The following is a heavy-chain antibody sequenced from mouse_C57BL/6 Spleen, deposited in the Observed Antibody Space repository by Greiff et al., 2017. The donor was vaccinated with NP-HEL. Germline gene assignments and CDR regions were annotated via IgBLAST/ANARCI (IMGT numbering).Heavy chain of an antibody. CDR1: GFTFSSYA. CDR2: ISSGGDYI. D-gene: IGHD2-5*01. Sequence: DVMLVESGEGLVKPGGSLKLSCAASGFTFSSYAMSWVRQTPEKRLEWVAYISSGGDYIYYADTVKGRFTISRDNARNTLYLQMSSLKSEDTAMYYCTRAYYSNLWYFDVWGTGTTVTVSS. J-gene: IGHJ1*03. CDR3: TRAYYSNLWYFDV. V-gene: IGHV5-9-1*02.